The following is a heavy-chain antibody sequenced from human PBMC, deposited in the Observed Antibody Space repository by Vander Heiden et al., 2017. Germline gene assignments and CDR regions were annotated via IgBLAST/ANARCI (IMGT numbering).Heavy chain of an antibody. D-gene: IGHD2-2*01. CDR1: GFTFGSYA. V-gene: IGHV3-23*01. CDR2: ISGSGGST. CDR3: AKDHQDQLLPVAG. Sequence: EVQLLESGGGLVQPGGSLRPSRAGSGFTFGSYAMGWVRQAPGKGLEWVSAISGSGGSTYYADSVKGRFTISRDNSKNTLYLQMNSLRAEDTAVYYCAKDHQDQLLPVAGWGQGTLVTVSS. J-gene: IGHJ4*02.